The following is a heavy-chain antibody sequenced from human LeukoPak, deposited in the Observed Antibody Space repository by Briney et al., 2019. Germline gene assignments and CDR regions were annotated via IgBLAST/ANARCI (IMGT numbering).Heavy chain of an antibody. CDR1: GGSFSGYY. V-gene: IGHV4-34*01. D-gene: IGHD2-2*01. CDR3: ARGHNCSSTSCPTRIDP. J-gene: IGHJ5*02. Sequence: SETLSLTRAVHGGSFSGYYWSWIRQPPGKGLEWIGEINHSGSTNYNPSLKSRVTISVDTSKNQFSLKLSSVTAADTAVYYCARGHNCSSTSCPTRIDPWGQGTLVTVSS. CDR2: INHSGST.